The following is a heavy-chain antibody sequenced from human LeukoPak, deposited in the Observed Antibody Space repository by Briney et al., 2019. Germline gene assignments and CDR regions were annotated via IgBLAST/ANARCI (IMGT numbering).Heavy chain of an antibody. D-gene: IGHD5-18*01. V-gene: IGHV4-59*01. CDR1: GDSISTYH. CDR2: MQSSGNS. J-gene: IGHJ4*02. Sequence: SETLSLTCSVSGDSISTYHWNWVRERPGKGLEWIGYMQSSGNSNYNPSLKSRVFMSVDTSKNQFVLNLMSVTAADTAVYYCARDKRHSYGRYFAHWGQGMLVSASS. CDR3: ARDKRHSYGRYFAH.